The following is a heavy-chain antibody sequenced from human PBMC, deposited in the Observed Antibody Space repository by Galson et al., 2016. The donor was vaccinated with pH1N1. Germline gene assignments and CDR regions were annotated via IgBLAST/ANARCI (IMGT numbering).Heavy chain of an antibody. V-gene: IGHV1-46*03. Sequence: SVKVSCKASGYIFTSDYFHWVRQAPGQGLEWMGVIDPSNGGTTFAQKLQSLVTMTRDKSTSTVYMELCGLKSEDTAVYYCIRDLGRLRDFWGQGTLVTVSS. J-gene: IGHJ4*02. D-gene: IGHD7-27*01. CDR2: IDPSNGGT. CDR1: GYIFTSDY. CDR3: IRDLGRLRDF.